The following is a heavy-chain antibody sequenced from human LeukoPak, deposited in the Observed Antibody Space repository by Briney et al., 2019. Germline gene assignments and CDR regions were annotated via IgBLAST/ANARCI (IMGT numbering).Heavy chain of an antibody. V-gene: IGHV3-21*01. CDR2: ISSSSSYI. CDR1: GFTFSSYS. CDR3: ARGLGPFFDY. J-gene: IGHJ4*02. Sequence: SGGSLRLSCAASGFTFSSYSMNWVRQAPGKGLEWVSSISSSSSYIYYADSVKGRFTISRDNAKNSLYLQMNSLRAEDTAVYYCARGLGPFFDYWGQGTLVTVSS.